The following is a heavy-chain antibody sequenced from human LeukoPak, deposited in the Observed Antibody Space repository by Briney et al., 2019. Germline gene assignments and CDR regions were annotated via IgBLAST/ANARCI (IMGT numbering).Heavy chain of an antibody. V-gene: IGHV4-59*08. CDR2: IYYSGTT. Sequence: SETLSLTCTVSGGPTTSYYWSWIRQPPGQGLEWIGCIYYSGTTDYNPSLRSRVTLSVDASKNQFSLKLTSVTAADTAVYFCARHVPTPYYGTSGPFDYWGQGTLVTVSS. CDR1: GGPTTSYY. J-gene: IGHJ4*02. D-gene: IGHD3-22*01. CDR3: ARHVPTPYYGTSGPFDY.